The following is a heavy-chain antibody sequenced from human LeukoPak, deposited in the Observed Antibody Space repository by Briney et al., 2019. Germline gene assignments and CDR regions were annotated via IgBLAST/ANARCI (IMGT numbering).Heavy chain of an antibody. CDR3: AKDLLIGY. D-gene: IGHD3-16*02. V-gene: IGHV3-23*01. CDR1: GFIFNDFA. J-gene: IGHJ4*02. CDR2: ISGSGGST. Sequence: GGSLRLSCAASGFIFNDFATHWVRHAPGKGLEWVSAISGSGGSTYYADSVKGRFTISRDNSKNTLYLQMNSLRAEDTAVYYCAKDLLIGYWGQGTLVTVSS.